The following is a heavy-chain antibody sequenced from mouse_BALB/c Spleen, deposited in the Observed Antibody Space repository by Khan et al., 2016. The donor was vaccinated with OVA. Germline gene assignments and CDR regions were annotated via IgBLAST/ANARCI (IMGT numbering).Heavy chain of an antibody. CDR3: AREPPIYYYGYGTMDN. J-gene: IGHJ4*01. CDR2: IWAGGST. V-gene: IGHV2-9*02. CDR1: GFSLTSYG. Sequence: QVQLKQSGPGLVAPSQNLSITCTVSGFSLTSYGVHWVRQPPGKGLDWLGVIWAGGSTSYNSALMSRLSISKDNSKSHVFLEMSSLQTDDTAIYYCAREPPIYYYGYGTMDNWGQGTSVTGSS. D-gene: IGHD1-2*01.